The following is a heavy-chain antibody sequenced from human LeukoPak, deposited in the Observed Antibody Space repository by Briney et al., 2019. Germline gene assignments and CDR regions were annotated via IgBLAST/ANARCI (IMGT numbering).Heavy chain of an antibody. V-gene: IGHV1-18*01. D-gene: IGHD3-22*01. J-gene: IGHJ5*02. CDR1: GYIFANYG. CDR2: ISGYNGNT. Sequence: GASVKVSCKASGYIFANYGIAWVRQAPGHGLEWMGWISGYNGNTHYAQKLQGRVSMTADTSTSTVYMELRSLRSDDTAVYYCARDGLHRLSGYGGWFDPWGQGTLVTVSS. CDR3: ARDGLHRLSGYGGWFDP.